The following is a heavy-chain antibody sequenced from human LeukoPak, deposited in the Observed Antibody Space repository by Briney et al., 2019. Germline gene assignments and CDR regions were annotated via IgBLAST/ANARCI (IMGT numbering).Heavy chain of an antibody. CDR3: ARLPIVVVPSTSFDI. Sequence: SETLSLTCTVSGGSISSSSYYWGWIRQPPGKGLEWIGSINYSGTTYYNPSLKSRLTISVDTSKNQFSLKLSSVTAADTAVYYCARLPIVVVPSTSFDIWGQGTMVTVSS. CDR1: GGSISSSSYY. V-gene: IGHV4-39*01. J-gene: IGHJ3*02. D-gene: IGHD2-2*01. CDR2: INYSGTT.